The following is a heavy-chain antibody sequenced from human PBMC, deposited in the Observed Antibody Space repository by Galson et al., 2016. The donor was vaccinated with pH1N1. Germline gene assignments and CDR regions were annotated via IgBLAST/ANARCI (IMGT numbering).Heavy chain of an antibody. Sequence: SVKVSCKASGGTFSSYAVSWVRQAPGQGLEWVGGIIGMFGTTTYAQKLQGRVTITADASTSTSYMALSSLTSADTAIYYCAINLGSNGYNYLFDSWGQGTLIAVTS. CDR1: GGTFSSYA. CDR3: AINLGSNGYNYLFDS. V-gene: IGHV1-69*13. D-gene: IGHD5-24*01. CDR2: IIGMFGTT. J-gene: IGHJ4*02.